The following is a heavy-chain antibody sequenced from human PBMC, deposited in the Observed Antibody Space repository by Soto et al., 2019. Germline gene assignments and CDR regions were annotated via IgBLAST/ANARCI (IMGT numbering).Heavy chain of an antibody. V-gene: IGHV4-39*01. J-gene: IGHJ5*02. CDR1: GGSISSSSYY. Sequence: QLQLQESGPGLVKPSETLSLTCTVSGGSISSSSYYWGWIRQPPGKGLEWIGSIYYSGSTYYNPSLKSRVTISVDTSKNQFSLKLSSVTAADTAVYYCASSSGYANWFDPWGQGTLVTVSS. CDR3: ASSSGYANWFDP. D-gene: IGHD5-12*01. CDR2: IYYSGST.